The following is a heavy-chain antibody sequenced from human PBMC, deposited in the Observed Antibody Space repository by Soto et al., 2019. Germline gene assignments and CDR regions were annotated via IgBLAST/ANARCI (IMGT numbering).Heavy chain of an antibody. CDR3: ARNFGELLYREYYFDY. J-gene: IGHJ4*02. V-gene: IGHV4-4*02. CDR2: IYHSGST. D-gene: IGHD3-10*01. Sequence: SETLSLTCAVSGGSISSSNWWSWVRQPPGKGLEWIGEIYHSGSTNYNPSLKSRVTISVDKSKNQFSLKLSSVTAADTAVYYCARNFGELLYREYYFDYWGQGTLVTVSS. CDR1: GGSISSSNW.